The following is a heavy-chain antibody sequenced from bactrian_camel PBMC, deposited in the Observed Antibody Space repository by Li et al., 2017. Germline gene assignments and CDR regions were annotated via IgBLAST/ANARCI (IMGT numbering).Heavy chain of an antibody. J-gene: IGHJ4*01. D-gene: IGHD2*01. CDR1: GYDHNPYP. CDR2: IEHNGAT. V-gene: IGHV3S55*01. Sequence: HVQLVESGGGSVQAGTSLRLSCAISGYDHNPYPTCMAWFRRAPGKEREKVAHIEHNGATAYADSVKGRFTIPRDNAKNTLYLQLNGLKPEDTAMYRCRRGCVCSGHECEEDVGQGTQVTVS.